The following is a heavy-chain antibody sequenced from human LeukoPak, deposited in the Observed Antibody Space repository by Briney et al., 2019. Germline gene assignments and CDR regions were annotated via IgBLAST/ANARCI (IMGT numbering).Heavy chain of an antibody. CDR2: ISSSSSTI. CDR3: AGYDFWSGYYSDY. CDR1: GFTFSSYS. V-gene: IGHV3-48*01. Sequence: GGSLRLSCAASGFTFSSYSMNWVRQAPGKGLEWVSYISSSSSTIYYADSVKGRFTISRDNSKNTLYLQMNSLRAEDTAVYYCAGYDFWSGYYSDYWGQGTLVTVSS. D-gene: IGHD3-3*01. J-gene: IGHJ4*02.